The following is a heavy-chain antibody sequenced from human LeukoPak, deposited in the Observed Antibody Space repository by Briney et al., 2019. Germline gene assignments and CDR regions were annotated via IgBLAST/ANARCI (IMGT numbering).Heavy chain of an antibody. J-gene: IGHJ4*02. CDR1: GGSVNSGSYY. CDR2: IYYSGST. D-gene: IGHD1-26*01. V-gene: IGHV4-61*01. Sequence: SETLSLTCTVSGGSVNSGSYYWDWIRQSPGKGLEWIGYIYYSGSTNYNPSLKSRVTISVDTSKNQFSLKLSSVTAADTAVYYCARAAYSGSYHSDYWGQGTLVTVSS. CDR3: ARAAYSGSYHSDY.